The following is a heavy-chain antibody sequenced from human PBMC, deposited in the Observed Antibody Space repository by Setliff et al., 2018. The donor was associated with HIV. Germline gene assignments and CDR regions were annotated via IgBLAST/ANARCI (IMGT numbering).Heavy chain of an antibody. CDR1: GFTFSSYA. Sequence: GGSLRLSCAASGFTFSSYAMSWVRQAPGKGLEWVSGISGSGGSTYYADSVKGRFTISRDNSKNTLYLQMNSLRAEDTAVYYCARDPGGDTSGYLIYYYDYWGQGTLVTVSS. CDR2: ISGSGGST. J-gene: IGHJ4*02. CDR3: ARDPGGDTSGYLIYYYDY. D-gene: IGHD3-22*01. V-gene: IGHV3-23*01.